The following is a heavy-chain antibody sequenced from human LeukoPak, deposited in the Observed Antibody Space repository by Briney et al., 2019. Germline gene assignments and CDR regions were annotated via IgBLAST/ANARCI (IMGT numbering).Heavy chain of an antibody. V-gene: IGHV3-53*01. CDR1: GFTVSSNY. CDR2: IYSGGST. D-gene: IGHD2-2*01. CDR3: ARDGRIVVVPAALDFDY. J-gene: IGHJ4*02. Sequence: GSLRLSCAASGFTVSSNYMSWVRQAPGKGLEWVSVIYSGGSTYYADSVKGRFTISRDNSKNTLYLQMNSLRAEDTAVYYCARDGRIVVVPAALDFDYWGQGTLVTVSS.